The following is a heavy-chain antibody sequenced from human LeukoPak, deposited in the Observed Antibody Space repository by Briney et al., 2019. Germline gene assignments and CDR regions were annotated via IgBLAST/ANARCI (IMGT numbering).Heavy chain of an antibody. J-gene: IGHJ4*02. CDR3: ARQGDSSGYNDY. CDR1: GGSISSSSYY. CDR2: IYYSGST. Sequence: SETLSLTCTVSGGSISSSSYYWGWIRQPPGKGLEWIGSIYYSGSTYYNPSLKSRVTISVDTSKNQFSLKLSSVTAADTAVYYCARQGDSSGYNDYWGQGTLVTVSS. D-gene: IGHD3-22*01. V-gene: IGHV4-39*01.